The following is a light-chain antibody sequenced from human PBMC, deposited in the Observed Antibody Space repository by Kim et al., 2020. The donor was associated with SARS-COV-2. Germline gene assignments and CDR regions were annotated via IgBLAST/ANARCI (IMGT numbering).Light chain of an antibody. CDR2: GTE. J-gene: IGLJ2*01. CDR3: AAWDDDLSGPI. Sequence: QGVTMSCSGPTATTGYNVVHGYQPLPGTAPKLVMYGTEHRTSGVPDRLSGSKSGTSASLIISEIQSEDEAVYFCAAWDDDLSGPIFGGGTQLTV. V-gene: IGLV1-44*01. CDR1: TATTGYNV.